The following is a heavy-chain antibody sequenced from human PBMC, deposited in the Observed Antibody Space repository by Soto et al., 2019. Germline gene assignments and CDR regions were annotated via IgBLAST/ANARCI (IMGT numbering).Heavy chain of an antibody. CDR3: ARLRGMDYDFWSGPNSSDY. CDR1: GGSISSSSYY. D-gene: IGHD3-3*01. J-gene: IGHJ4*02. CDR2: IYYSGST. V-gene: IGHV4-39*01. Sequence: SETLSLTCTVSGGSISSSSYYWGWIRQPPGKGLEWIGSIYYSGSTYYNPSLKSRVTISVDTSKNQFSLKLSSVTAADTAVYYCARLRGMDYDFWSGPNSSDYWGRGTLVTVSS.